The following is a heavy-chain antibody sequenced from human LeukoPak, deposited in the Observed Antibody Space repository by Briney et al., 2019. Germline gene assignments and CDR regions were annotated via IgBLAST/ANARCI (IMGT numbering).Heavy chain of an antibody. V-gene: IGHV1-18*01. D-gene: IGHD3-3*01. CDR1: GYTFTSYV. CDR2: ISSYNGNT. J-gene: IGHJ4*02. CDR3: ARDLIINDFWSGYPTAFDY. Sequence: GASVNVSCKASGYTFTSYVISWVRQAPGQGLEWMGWISSYNGNTNYAQKLQGRVTMTTDTSTSTDYMELRSLRSDDTAVYYCARDLIINDFWSGYPTAFDYWGQGTLVTVSS.